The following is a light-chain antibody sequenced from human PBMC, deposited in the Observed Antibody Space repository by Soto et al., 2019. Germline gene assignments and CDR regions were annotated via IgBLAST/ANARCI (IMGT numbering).Light chain of an antibody. CDR2: RNN. CDR3: AAWDDGLSGPV. CDR1: SSNIGSNY. V-gene: IGLV1-47*01. J-gene: IGLJ3*02. Sequence: QLVLTQPPSASGTPGQRVTISCSGSSSNIGSNYVNWYQHLPGTAPRLLIYRNNQRPSGVPDRFSGSKSGTSASLAIRGLRSEDEADYYCAAWDDGLSGPVFGGGTKLTVL.